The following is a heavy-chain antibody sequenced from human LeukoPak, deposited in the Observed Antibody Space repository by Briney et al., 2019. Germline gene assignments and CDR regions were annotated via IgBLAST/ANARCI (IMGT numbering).Heavy chain of an antibody. Sequence: ASVKVSCKGSGCTFTCYYRHGVGQAPGQGVEGMGWINPDSGGTNNAQNFQGWVTMTRDTSISTAYMELSRLRSADTAVYYCTRVGDTPFDYWGQGTLVTVSS. V-gene: IGHV1-2*04. CDR2: INPDSGGT. CDR1: GCTFTCYY. CDR3: TRVGDTPFDY. D-gene: IGHD2-21*01. J-gene: IGHJ4*02.